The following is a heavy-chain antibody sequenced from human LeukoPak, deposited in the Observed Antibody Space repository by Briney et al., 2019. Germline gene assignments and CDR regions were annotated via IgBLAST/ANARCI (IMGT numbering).Heavy chain of an antibody. CDR3: ARHNGGGVESYVAPGPPDYFDY. CDR1: GGTFSSYA. V-gene: IGHV1-69*13. CDR2: IIPIFGTA. D-gene: IGHD1-26*01. Sequence: SVKVSCKASGGTFSSYAISWMRQAPGQGLEWMGGIIPIFGTANYAQKFQGRVTITADESTSTAYMELSSLRSEDTAVYYCARHNGGGVESYVAPGPPDYFDYWGQGTLVTVSS. J-gene: IGHJ4*02.